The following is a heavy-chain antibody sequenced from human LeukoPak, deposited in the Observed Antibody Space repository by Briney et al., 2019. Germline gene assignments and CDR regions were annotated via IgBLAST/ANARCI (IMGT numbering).Heavy chain of an antibody. J-gene: IGHJ6*02. V-gene: IGHV1-69*04. CDR3: ARDLGESDYYYYGMDV. CDR2: IIPILGIA. CDR1: GGTFSSYA. Sequence: ASVKVSCKASGGTFSSYAISWVRQAPGQGLEWMGRIIPILGIANYAQKFQGRVTITADKSTSTAYMELSSLRSEDTAVYYCARDLGESDYYYYGMDVWGQGTTVTVSS. D-gene: IGHD3-10*01.